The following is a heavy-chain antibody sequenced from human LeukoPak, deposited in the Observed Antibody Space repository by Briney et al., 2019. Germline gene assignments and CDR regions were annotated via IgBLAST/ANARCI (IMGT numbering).Heavy chain of an antibody. V-gene: IGHV1-2*02. CDR2: INPNSGGT. J-gene: IGHJ4*02. D-gene: IGHD3-10*01. CDR3: AANLMVRGVRYYFDY. Sequence: ASVKVSCKASGCTFTGYYMHWVRQAPGQGLEWMGWINPNSGGTNYAQKFQGRVTMTRDTSISTAYMELSRLRSDDTAVYYCAANLMVRGVRYYFDYWGQGTLVTVSS. CDR1: GCTFTGYY.